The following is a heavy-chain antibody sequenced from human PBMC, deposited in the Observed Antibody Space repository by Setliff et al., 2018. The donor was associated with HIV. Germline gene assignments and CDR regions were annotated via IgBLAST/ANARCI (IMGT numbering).Heavy chain of an antibody. V-gene: IGHV4-39*02. D-gene: IGHD1-1*01. CDR3: AKDLVTTTGPDY. Sequence: NPSETLSLTCTVSGGSITTSSYYWGWIRQPPGKGLAWIGSTYYSGNTYYNPSLMSRVTISVDTSKNTLYLQMNSLRAEDTAVYYCAKDLVTTTGPDYWGQGTLVTVSS. J-gene: IGHJ4*02. CDR1: GGSITTSSYY. CDR2: TYYSGNT.